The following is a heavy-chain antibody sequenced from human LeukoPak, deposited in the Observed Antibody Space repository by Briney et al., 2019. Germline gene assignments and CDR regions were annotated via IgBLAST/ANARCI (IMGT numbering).Heavy chain of an antibody. Sequence: PGGSLRLSCAASGFTFSSYSMNWVRQAPGKGLEWVSSISSSSSYIYYADSVKGRFTISRDNAKNSLYLQMNSLRAEDTAVYYCASLTVTLYNPDPWGQGTLVTVSS. V-gene: IGHV3-21*01. CDR1: GFTFSSYS. J-gene: IGHJ5*02. CDR2: ISSSSSYI. CDR3: ASLTVTLYNPDP. D-gene: IGHD4-17*01.